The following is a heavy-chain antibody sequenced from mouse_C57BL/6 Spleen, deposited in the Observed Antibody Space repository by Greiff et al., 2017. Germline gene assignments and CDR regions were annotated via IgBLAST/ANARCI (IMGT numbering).Heavy chain of an antibody. Sequence: VQLQQSGAELVRPGASVKLSCTASGFNIKDDYMHWVKQRPEQGLEWIGWIDPENGDTEYASKFQGKATITADTSSNTAYLQLSSLTSEDTAVYYCTTYDYDPWFAYWGQGTLVTVSA. J-gene: IGHJ3*01. CDR3: TTYDYDPWFAY. CDR2: IDPENGDT. D-gene: IGHD2-4*01. CDR1: GFNIKDDY. V-gene: IGHV14-4*01.